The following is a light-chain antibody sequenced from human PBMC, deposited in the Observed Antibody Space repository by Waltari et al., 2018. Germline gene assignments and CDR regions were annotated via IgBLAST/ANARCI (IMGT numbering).Light chain of an antibody. CDR2: DVS. J-gene: IGLJ2*01. V-gene: IGLV2-11*01. CDR3: CSYAANKVV. Sequence: QPDLTHPRSVSGFPDQSVTISCTGSSGDVGGSTSVSWYQQIPGKAPKLIIYDVSKRPSGVPDRFSGSMSDNTASLTVSGLQAEDEADYFCCSYAANKVVFGGGTRLTVL. CDR1: SGDVGGSTS.